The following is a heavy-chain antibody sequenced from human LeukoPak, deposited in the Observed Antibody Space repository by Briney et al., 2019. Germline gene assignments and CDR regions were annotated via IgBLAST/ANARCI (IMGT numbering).Heavy chain of an antibody. Sequence: SETLSLTCTVSGGSISSNNYFWGWIRQPPGKGLEWIGSIYDSGSTYYNPSLKSRATISVDTSKNQFSLKLNSVTAADTAMYYCQSRFLEWLLDYWGQGTLVTVSS. CDR3: QSRFLEWLLDY. J-gene: IGHJ4*02. CDR1: GGSISSNNYF. CDR2: IYDSGST. D-gene: IGHD3-3*01. V-gene: IGHV4-39*01.